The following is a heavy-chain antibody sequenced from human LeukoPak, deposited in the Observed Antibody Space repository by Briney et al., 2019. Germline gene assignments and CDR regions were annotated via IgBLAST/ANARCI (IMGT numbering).Heavy chain of an antibody. CDR1: GGSFSGYY. D-gene: IGHD4-17*01. J-gene: IGHJ4*02. Sequence: PSETLSLTCAVYGGSFSGYYWSWIRQPPGKGLEWIGEINHSGSTNYNPSLKSRVTISVDTSKNQFSLKLSSVTAADTAVYYCARRGQVTTINYFDYWGRGTLVTVSS. V-gene: IGHV4-34*01. CDR2: INHSGST. CDR3: ARRGQVTTINYFDY.